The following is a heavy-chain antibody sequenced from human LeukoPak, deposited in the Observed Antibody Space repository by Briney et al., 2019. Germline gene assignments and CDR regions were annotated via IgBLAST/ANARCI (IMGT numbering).Heavy chain of an antibody. CDR3: SPMDV. J-gene: IGHJ6*03. CDR1: GFTFSSYA. CDR2: IKQDGSEK. Sequence: PGGSLRLSCAASGFTFSSYAMNWVRQAPGKGLEWVASIKQDGSEKHYADSVKGRFTISRDNTKNSVYLQMNSLRAEDTAVYYCSPMDVWGKGTTVTVSS. V-gene: IGHV3-7*01.